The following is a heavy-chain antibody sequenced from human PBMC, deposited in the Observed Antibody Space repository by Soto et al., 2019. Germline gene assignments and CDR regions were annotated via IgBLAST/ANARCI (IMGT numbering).Heavy chain of an antibody. CDR2: ISTSNGNT. Sequence: QVPLVPSGAEVKKPGASVKVSCKASGYIFSSYGFSWVRLAPGQGLEWMGWISTSNGNTKIAQRFQGRLIMTTDTSTTTAYMELRSLRSDDSGVYYCARTLSSSSSPYYFDYWGQGTLVTVSS. J-gene: IGHJ4*02. CDR3: ARTLSSSSSPYYFDY. CDR1: GYIFSSYG. V-gene: IGHV1-18*04. D-gene: IGHD6-6*01.